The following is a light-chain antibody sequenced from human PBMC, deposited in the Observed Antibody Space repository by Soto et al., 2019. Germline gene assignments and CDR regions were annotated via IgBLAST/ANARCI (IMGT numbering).Light chain of an antibody. V-gene: IGKV3-15*01. CDR1: QSVDNR. J-gene: IGKJ1*01. Sequence: IVMTQSPATLSVSPGESATLSCRAGQSVDNRLAWYQQRPGQAPRLLIYAASTRATGIPARFSGSGSGTDFTLTISGLQSEDFGVYYCQQYYNWRTFGQGTKVDI. CDR2: AAS. CDR3: QQYYNWRT.